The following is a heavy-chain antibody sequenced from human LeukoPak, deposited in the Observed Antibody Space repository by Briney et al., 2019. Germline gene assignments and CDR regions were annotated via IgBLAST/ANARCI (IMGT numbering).Heavy chain of an antibody. J-gene: IGHJ4*02. Sequence: QPGRSLRLSCAASGFTFSSYAMSWVRQAPGRGLEWVSSISGNGAGTYYADSVKGRFTISRDNSKNTLYLQMNSLRAEDTALYYCAKSGARNYFDYWGQGTLVTVSS. CDR2: ISGNGAGT. CDR1: GFTFSSYA. D-gene: IGHD1-26*01. V-gene: IGHV3-23*01. CDR3: AKSGARNYFDY.